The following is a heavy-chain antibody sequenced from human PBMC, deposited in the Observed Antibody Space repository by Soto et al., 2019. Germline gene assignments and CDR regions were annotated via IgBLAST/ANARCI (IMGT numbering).Heavy chain of an antibody. CDR1: GFTFSSYG. V-gene: IGHV3-33*01. CDR2: IWYDGSNK. CDR3: ARDKEYGYDSSGYYRS. D-gene: IGHD3-22*01. J-gene: IGHJ4*02. Sequence: QVQLVESGGGVVQPGRSLRLSCAASGFTFSSYGMHWVRQAPGKGLEWVVVIWYDGSNKYYADSVKGRFTISRDNSKNTLYLQMNSLRAEDTAVYYCARDKEYGYDSSGYYRSWGQGTLVTVSS.